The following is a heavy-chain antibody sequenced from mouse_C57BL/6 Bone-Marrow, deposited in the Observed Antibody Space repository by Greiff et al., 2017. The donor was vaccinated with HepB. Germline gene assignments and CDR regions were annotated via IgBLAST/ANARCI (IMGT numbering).Heavy chain of an antibody. J-gene: IGHJ1*03. CDR2: INSDGGST. CDR3: AIYYDYDETFHWYFDV. D-gene: IGHD2-4*01. Sequence: EVQGVESGGGLVQPGESLKLSCESNEYEFPSHDMSWVRKTPEKRLELVAAINSDGGSTYYPDTMERRFIISRDNTKKTLYLQMSSLRSEDTALYYCAIYYDYDETFHWYFDVWGTGTTVTVSS. V-gene: IGHV5-2*01. CDR1: EYEFPSHD.